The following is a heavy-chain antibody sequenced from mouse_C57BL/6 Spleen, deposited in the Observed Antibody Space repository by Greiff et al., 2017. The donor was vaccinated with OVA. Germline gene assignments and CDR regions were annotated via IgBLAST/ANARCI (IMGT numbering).Heavy chain of an antibody. CDR3: SRARLSTITYAMDY. CDR1: GYTFTDYE. D-gene: IGHD1-3*01. V-gene: IGHV1-15*01. J-gene: IGHJ4*01. Sequence: QVQLQQSGAELVRPGASVTLSCKASGYTFTDYEMHWVKQTPVHGLEWIGAIDPETGGTDYNQKFKGKAILTADKSSSTAYMELRSLTSEDSAVYYYSRARLSTITYAMDYWGQGTSVTVSS. CDR2: IDPETGGT.